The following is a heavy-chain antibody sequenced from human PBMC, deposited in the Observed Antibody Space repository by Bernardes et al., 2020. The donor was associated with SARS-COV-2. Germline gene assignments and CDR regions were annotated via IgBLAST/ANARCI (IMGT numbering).Heavy chain of an antibody. V-gene: IGHV3-30*18. J-gene: IGHJ3*01. CDR1: GFTFRTYG. CDR3: AKEGKYSSGWSYGIDF. CDR2: ISSDGGYK. D-gene: IGHD6-19*01. Sequence: GGSLRLSCAASGFTFRTYGIHWVRQAPGKGLELVAVISSDGGYKYYADFVKGRFTISRDNSKSTLYLQMNTLRAEDTAVYYCAKEGKYSSGWSYGIDFWGQGTMVTVSS.